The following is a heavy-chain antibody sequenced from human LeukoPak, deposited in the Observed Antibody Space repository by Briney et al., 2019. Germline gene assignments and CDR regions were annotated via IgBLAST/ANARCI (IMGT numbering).Heavy chain of an antibody. CDR3: ARVDIVVVPAGKGFYYYYGMDV. CDR2: INPSGGST. D-gene: IGHD2-2*03. V-gene: IGHV1-46*01. Sequence: ASVKVSCKASGYTFTSYYMHWVRQAPGQGLEWMGIINPSGGSTSYAQKFQGRVTMTRDTSTSTVYMELSSLRSEDTAVYYCARVDIVVVPAGKGFYYYYGMDVWGQGTTVTVSS. CDR1: GYTFTSYY. J-gene: IGHJ6*02.